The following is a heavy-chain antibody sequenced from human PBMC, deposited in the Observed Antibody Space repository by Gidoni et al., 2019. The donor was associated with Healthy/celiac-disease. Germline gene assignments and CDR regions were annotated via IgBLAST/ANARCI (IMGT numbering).Heavy chain of an antibody. J-gene: IGHJ4*02. Sequence: QVQLQESGPGLVKPSETLSLTCTVSGGSISSYYWSWIRQPPGKGLGWIGYISYSGSTNYNPSLKIRVTIAVDTSKNQFSLKLSSVTAADTAVYYCARVSSWGGGGWDYDYWGQGTLVTVSS. V-gene: IGHV4-59*01. CDR1: GGSISSYY. D-gene: IGHD7-27*01. CDR2: ISYSGST. CDR3: ARVSSWGGGGWDYDY.